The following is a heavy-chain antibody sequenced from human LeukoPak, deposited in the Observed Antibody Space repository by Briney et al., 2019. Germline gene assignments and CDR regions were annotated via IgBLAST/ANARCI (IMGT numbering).Heavy chain of an antibody. D-gene: IGHD6-13*01. Sequence: PGGSLRLSCAASGFTFSSYAMSWVRQAPGKGLEWVSAISGSGGSTHYADSVKGRFTISRDNSKNTLYLQMNSLRAEDTAVYYCANQRASSSWPYFDYWGQGTLVTVSS. J-gene: IGHJ4*02. V-gene: IGHV3-23*01. CDR3: ANQRASSSWPYFDY. CDR1: GFTFSSYA. CDR2: ISGSGGST.